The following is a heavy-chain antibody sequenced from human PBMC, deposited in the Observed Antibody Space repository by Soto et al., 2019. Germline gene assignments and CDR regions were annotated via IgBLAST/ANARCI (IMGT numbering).Heavy chain of an antibody. CDR2: ISSSSSYI. CDR3: ARSFGDFWSGSRIYWYFYL. V-gene: IGHV3-21*01. J-gene: IGHJ2*01. CDR1: GFTFSSYS. Sequence: EVQLVESGGGLVKPGGSLRLSCAASGFTFSSYSMNWVRQAPGKGLEWVSSISSSSSYIYYADSVKGRFTISRDNAKNSLYLQMNSLRAEDTAVYYCARSFGDFWSGSRIYWYFYLWGRGTLVTVSS. D-gene: IGHD3-3*01.